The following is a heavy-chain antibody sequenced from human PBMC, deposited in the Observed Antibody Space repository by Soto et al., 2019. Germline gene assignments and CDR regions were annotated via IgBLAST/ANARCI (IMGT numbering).Heavy chain of an antibody. D-gene: IGHD6-19*01. J-gene: IGHJ4*02. CDR2: INPNNGNT. Sequence: ASVKVSCKASGYTFTGYFMHWVRQAPGQGLEWMGWINPNNGNTNYAQKFQGRVTTTTDTSTSTAYMELRSLRSDDTAVYYCAREAVSGRTGFDYWGQGTLVTVSS. V-gene: IGHV1-18*04. CDR3: AREAVSGRTGFDY. CDR1: GYTFTGYF.